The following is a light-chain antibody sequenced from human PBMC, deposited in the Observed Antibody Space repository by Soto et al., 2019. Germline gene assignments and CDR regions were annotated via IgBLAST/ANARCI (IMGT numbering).Light chain of an antibody. V-gene: IGLV2-14*01. CDR3: SSYTTSSTFV. CDR1: SSEVGAYNY. J-gene: IGLJ1*01. CDR2: EVR. Sequence: QSALTQPASVSGSHGQSITIAFTGTSSEVGAYNYVSWYRQYPGKAPKLMIYEVRNRPSGVSNRFSGSKSGNTASLTISGLHAEDEAEYHCSSYTTSSTFVFGTGTKFTVL.